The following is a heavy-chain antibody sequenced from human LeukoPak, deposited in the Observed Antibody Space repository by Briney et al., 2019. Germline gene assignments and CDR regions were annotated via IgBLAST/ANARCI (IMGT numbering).Heavy chain of an antibody. V-gene: IGHV4-39*07. D-gene: IGHD3-3*01. CDR3: ARGHYDFWSGAQNRGFDY. J-gene: IGHJ4*02. CDR1: GGSISSSSYY. Sequence: SETLSLTCTVSGGSISSSSYYWGWIRQPPGKGLEWIGSIYYSGSTYYNPSLKSRVTISVDTSKNQFSLKLSSVTAADTAVYYCARGHYDFWSGAQNRGFDYWGQGTLVTVSS. CDR2: IYYSGST.